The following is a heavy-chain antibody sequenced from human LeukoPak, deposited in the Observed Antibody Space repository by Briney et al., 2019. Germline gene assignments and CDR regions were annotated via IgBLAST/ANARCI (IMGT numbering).Heavy chain of an antibody. CDR3: ARDRGGDGINYYFDY. V-gene: IGHV3-30*09. Sequence: PGGSLRLSCAASGFTFSNYAIHWGRQAPGKGLEWVAFISDDGSRQHYADSVKGRFAISRDNSKNTLNLQMNSLRAEDTAVYYCARDRGGDGINYYFDYWGQGTLVTVSS. D-gene: IGHD5-24*01. CDR1: GFTFSNYA. J-gene: IGHJ4*02. CDR2: ISDDGSRQ.